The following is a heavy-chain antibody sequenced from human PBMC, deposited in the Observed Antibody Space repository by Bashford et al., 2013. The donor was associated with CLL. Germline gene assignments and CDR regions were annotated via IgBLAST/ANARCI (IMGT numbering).Heavy chain of an antibody. CDR3: SKSINTVIYSTSAFDS. CDR1: GGSISGYY. V-gene: IGHV4-59*08. CDR2: SITVGTP. D-gene: IGHD2-2*01. Sequence: SETLSLTCTVSGGSISGYYWSWVRQPPREGTWSGLDISITVGTPSTTPPSRVESPCQLTRPRTSSPSKLNSVTAADTAVYYCSKSINTVIYSTSAFDSWGPGTLVTVSS. J-gene: IGHJ4*02.